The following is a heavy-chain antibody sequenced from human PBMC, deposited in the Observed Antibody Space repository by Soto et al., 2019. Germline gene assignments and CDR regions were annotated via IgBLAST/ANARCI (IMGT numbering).Heavy chain of an antibody. CDR1: GFTFSSYS. Sequence: EVQLVESGGGLVQPGGSLRLSCAASGFTFSSYSMNWVRQAPGKGLEWVSYISSSSSTIYYADSVKGRFIISRDSAKNSLYLQMNSLRDEDTAVYYCARDYYGSGRKWRGAFDIWGQGTMVTVSS. D-gene: IGHD3-10*01. CDR2: ISSSSSTI. J-gene: IGHJ3*02. CDR3: ARDYYGSGRKWRGAFDI. V-gene: IGHV3-48*02.